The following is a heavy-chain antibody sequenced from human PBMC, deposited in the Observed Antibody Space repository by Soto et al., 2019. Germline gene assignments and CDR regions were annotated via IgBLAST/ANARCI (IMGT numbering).Heavy chain of an antibody. D-gene: IGHD1-7*01. V-gene: IGHV1-3*05. CDR3: ARGDKLDYYGMDV. Sequence: QVQLVQSGAEEKKPGASVKVSCKASGYTFTSYAMHWVRQAPGQRPEGMGWINAGNGNTKYSQKFQGRVTITRDTSTSTAYMELSSLRSEDTAVYYCARGDKLDYYGMDVWGQGTTVTVSS. J-gene: IGHJ6*02. CDR1: GYTFTSYA. CDR2: INAGNGNT.